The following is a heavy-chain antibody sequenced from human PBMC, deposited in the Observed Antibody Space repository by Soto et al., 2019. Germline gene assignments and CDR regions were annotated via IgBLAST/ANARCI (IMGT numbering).Heavy chain of an antibody. Sequence: SETLSLTCAVYGGSFSGYYWSWIRQPPGKGLEWIGEINHSGSTNYNPSLKSRVTISVDTSKNQFSLKLSSVTAADTAVYYCARGSNGSGSFDYWGQGTRVTVSS. V-gene: IGHV4-34*01. J-gene: IGHJ4*02. D-gene: IGHD3-10*01. CDR3: ARGSNGSGSFDY. CDR1: GGSFSGYY. CDR2: INHSGST.